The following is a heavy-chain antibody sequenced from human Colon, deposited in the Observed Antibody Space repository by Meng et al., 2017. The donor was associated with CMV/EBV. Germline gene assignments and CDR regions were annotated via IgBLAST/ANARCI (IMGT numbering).Heavy chain of an antibody. D-gene: IGHD3-10*01. CDR3: ARESIAMVRGYGMDV. Sequence: GESLKISCAASGFIFSDYYMTWVRQAPGKGLEWLSYISIRDSTIYYADSVRGRFTISRDNANNSLYLQMNSLRAEDTAVYYCARESIAMVRGYGMDVWGQGTTVTVSS. J-gene: IGHJ6*02. V-gene: IGHV3-11*01. CDR1: GFIFSDYY. CDR2: ISIRDSTI.